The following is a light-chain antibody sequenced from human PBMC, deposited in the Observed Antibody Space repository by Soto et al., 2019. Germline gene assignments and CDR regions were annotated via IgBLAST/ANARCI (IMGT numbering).Light chain of an antibody. CDR2: AS. Sequence: EIVLTQSPGTLSLSPGERATLSSRASQSVSDSYLAWYQQKPGQAPRLLIYASSRATGIPDRFSGSGSGTAFTLTISRLEPEDFAVYYCQHYGTSALFGPGTKVDIK. J-gene: IGKJ3*01. CDR1: QSVSDSY. CDR3: QHYGTSAL. V-gene: IGKV3-20*01.